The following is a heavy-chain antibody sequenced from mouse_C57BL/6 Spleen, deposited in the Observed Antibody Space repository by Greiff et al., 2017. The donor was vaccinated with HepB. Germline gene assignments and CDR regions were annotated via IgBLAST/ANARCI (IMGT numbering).Heavy chain of an antibody. D-gene: IGHD1-1*01. CDR2: IWSGGST. J-gene: IGHJ4*01. CDR3: ARNHYGSRPPYYYAMDY. CDR1: GFSLTSYG. Sequence: QVQLQQSGPGLVQPSQSLSITCTVSGFSLTSYGVHWVRQSPGKGLEWLGVIWSGGSTDYNAAFISRLSISKDNSKSQVFFKMNSLQADDTAIYYCARNHYGSRPPYYYAMDYWGQGTSVTVSS. V-gene: IGHV2-2*01.